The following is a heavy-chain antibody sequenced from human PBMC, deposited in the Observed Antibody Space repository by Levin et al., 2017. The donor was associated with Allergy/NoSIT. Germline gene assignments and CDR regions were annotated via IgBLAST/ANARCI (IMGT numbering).Heavy chain of an antibody. CDR1: GGSFSGYY. V-gene: IGHV4-34*01. J-gene: IGHJ6*03. CDR2: INHSGST. CDR3: ARARSTYYYGSGSYYNYYYYYMDV. D-gene: IGHD3-10*01. Sequence: SQTLSLTCAVYGGSFSGYYWSWIRQPPGKGLEWIGEINHSGSTNYNPSLKSRVTISVDTSKNQFSLKLSSVTAADTAVYYCARARSTYYYGSGSYYNYYYYYMDVWGKGTTVTVSS.